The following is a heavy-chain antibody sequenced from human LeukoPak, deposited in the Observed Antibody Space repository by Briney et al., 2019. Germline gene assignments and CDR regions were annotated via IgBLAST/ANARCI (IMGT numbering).Heavy chain of an antibody. CDR3: AREGYSRPFDI. J-gene: IGHJ3*02. CDR2: ITASGGNT. V-gene: IGHV3-23*01. Sequence: GGSLRLSCVASGFTFSSMSWVRQAPGKGLEWVSAITASGGNTEYADSVKGRFTISRDDSKNTLYLQMNSLRAEDTAVYYCAREGYSRPFDIWGQGTMVTVSS. CDR1: GFTFSS. D-gene: IGHD6-13*01.